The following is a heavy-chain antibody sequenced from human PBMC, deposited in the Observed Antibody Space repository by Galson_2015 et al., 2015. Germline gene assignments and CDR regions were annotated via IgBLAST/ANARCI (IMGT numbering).Heavy chain of an antibody. J-gene: IGHJ4*02. CDR2: IYSGGST. CDR1: GFTVSTNY. CDR3: ATVTKPLRYSDS. V-gene: IGHV3-53*01. D-gene: IGHD3-9*01. Sequence: LRLSCAASGFTVSTNYMTWVRQAPGKGLEWLSIIYSGGSTYYADSVKGRFAISRDNSKNTLDLQMNSLRAEDTAVYYCATVTKPLRYSDSWGQGTLVTVSS.